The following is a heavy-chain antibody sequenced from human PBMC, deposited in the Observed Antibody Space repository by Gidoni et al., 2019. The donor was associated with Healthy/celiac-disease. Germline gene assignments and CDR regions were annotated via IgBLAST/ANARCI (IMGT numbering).Heavy chain of an antibody. J-gene: IGHJ4*02. D-gene: IGHD3-16*02. CDR3: ARGQTYYDYVWGSYRNYYFDY. Sequence: QVQLQQWGAGLLKPSETLSLTCAVYGGSFSGYYWSWIRQPPGKGLEWIGEINHSGSTNYNPSLKSRVTISVDTSKNQFSLKLSSVTAADTAVYYCARGQTYYDYVWGSYRNYYFDYWGQGTLVTVSS. CDR1: GGSFSGYY. V-gene: IGHV4-34*01. CDR2: INHSGST.